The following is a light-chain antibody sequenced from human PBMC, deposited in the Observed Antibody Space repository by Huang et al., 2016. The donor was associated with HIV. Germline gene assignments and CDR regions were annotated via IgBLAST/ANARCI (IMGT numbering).Light chain of an antibody. J-gene: IGKJ2*01. V-gene: IGKV1-39*01. Sequence: EIQMTQSPSSLSASVGDRVTITCRTSQNINGHLNWYQQRPGKAPTLLLYATSSLHTGGPSRFSGSGSGTHFTLTISSLQSEDFATYYCQQSSTPPSTFGQGTKLEIK. CDR2: ATS. CDR1: QNINGH. CDR3: QQSSTPPST.